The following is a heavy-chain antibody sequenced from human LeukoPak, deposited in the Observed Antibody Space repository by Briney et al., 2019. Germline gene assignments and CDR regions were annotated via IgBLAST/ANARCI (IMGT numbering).Heavy chain of an antibody. CDR3: ARSTGIMVYALTGYFDY. V-gene: IGHV3-30*02. J-gene: IGHJ4*02. Sequence: GGSLRLSCAASGFTFSGYGMHWVRQAAGKGLGWVGFIRYDGYNKYYADSVKGRFTISRDNAKNSLYLQMNSLRAEDTAVYYCARSTGIMVYALTGYFDYWGQGTLVAVSS. CDR2: IRYDGYNK. D-gene: IGHD2-8*01. CDR1: GFTFSGYG.